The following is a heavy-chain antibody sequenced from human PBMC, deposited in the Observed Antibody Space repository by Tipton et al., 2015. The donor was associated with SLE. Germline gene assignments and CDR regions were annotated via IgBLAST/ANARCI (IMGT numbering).Heavy chain of an antibody. V-gene: IGHV1-18*01. CDR2: ISAYSGNT. CDR1: GYTFISFG. Sequence: QSGAEVKKPGASVKVSCKASGYTFISFGISWVRQAPGQGLEWMGWISAYSGNTNYGQKFQGRVTMTTDTSTSTAYMELRSLRSDDTAVYYCARDGARHTFDIWGQGTMVTVSS. D-gene: IGHD3-16*01. J-gene: IGHJ3*02. CDR3: ARDGARHTFDI.